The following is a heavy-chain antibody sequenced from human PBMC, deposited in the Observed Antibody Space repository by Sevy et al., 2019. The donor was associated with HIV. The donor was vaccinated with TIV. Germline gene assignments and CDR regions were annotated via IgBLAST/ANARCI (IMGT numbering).Heavy chain of an antibody. V-gene: IGHV1-2*02. Sequence: ASVKVSCKASGYTFTGYYMHWVRQAPGQGLEWMGWINPNSGGTNYAQKFQGRFTMTRDTSISTAYMELSRLRSDDTAVYYCARDLDIVVVVAAPTVGMDVWGQGTTVTVSS. CDR1: GYTFTGYY. D-gene: IGHD2-15*01. CDR2: INPNSGGT. J-gene: IGHJ6*02. CDR3: ARDLDIVVVVAAPTVGMDV.